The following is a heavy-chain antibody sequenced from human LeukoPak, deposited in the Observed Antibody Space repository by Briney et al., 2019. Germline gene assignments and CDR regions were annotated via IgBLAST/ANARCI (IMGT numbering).Heavy chain of an antibody. D-gene: IGHD2-2*01. CDR2: IYYSGST. CDR3: ARRPVVGPGAIDY. Sequence: SGPLSLTCTVSGGSITSSSYYWGWIRQPPGKGLEWIGSIYYSGSTYYNPSLKSRVTISVDTSKNQFSLKLSSVTAADTAVYYCARRPVVGPGAIDYWGQGTLVTVSS. CDR1: GGSITSSSYY. V-gene: IGHV4-39*01. J-gene: IGHJ4*02.